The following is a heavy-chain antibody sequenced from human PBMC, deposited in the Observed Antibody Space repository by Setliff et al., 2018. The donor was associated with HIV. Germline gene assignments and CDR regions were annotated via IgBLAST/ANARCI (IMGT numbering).Heavy chain of an antibody. CDR1: GGSFNGYY. D-gene: IGHD2-15*01. J-gene: IGHJ1*01. Sequence: TLSLTCAVYGGSFNGYYWSWIRQPPGKGLEWIGEINHSGSTNYNPSLKSRVTMSVDKSKNQFSLRLSSVTAADTAVYYCARARRAGSGPKYFQHWGQGTLVTVS. CDR2: INHSGST. V-gene: IGHV4-34*01. CDR3: ARARRAGSGPKYFQH.